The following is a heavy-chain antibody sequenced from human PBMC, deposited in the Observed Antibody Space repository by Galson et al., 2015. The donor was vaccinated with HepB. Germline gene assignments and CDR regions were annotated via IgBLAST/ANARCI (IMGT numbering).Heavy chain of an antibody. D-gene: IGHD2-15*01. V-gene: IGHV1-3*01. CDR1: GYTFTTSS. J-gene: IGHJ3*02. CDR3: VLSHLLDGFDI. CDR2: INAGNGNT. Sequence: SVKVSCKASGYTFTTSSMHWVRQAPGQRPEWMGWINAGNGNTKYPQSFQGRVSITRDTSASTAYMELSSLRSEDTAVYYCVLSHLLDGFDIWGQGTMVTVSS.